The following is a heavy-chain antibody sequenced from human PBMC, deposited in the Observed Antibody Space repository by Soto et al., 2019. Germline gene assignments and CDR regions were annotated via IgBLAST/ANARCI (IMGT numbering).Heavy chain of an antibody. J-gene: IGHJ4*02. V-gene: IGHV1-69*02. CDR2: IIPILGIA. CDR1: GGTFSSYT. D-gene: IGHD3-16*01. CDR3: ARRGEGSHFDY. Sequence: QVQLVQSGAEVKKPGSSVKVSCKASGGTFSSYTISWVRQAPGQGLEWMGRIIPILGIANYAQKFQGRVTITADKSTSTAYMGLSSLRSEDTAVYYCARRGEGSHFDYWGQGTRVTFAA.